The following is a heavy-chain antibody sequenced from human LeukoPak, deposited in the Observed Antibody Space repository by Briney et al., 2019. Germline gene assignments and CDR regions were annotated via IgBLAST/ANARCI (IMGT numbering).Heavy chain of an antibody. CDR2: IIPIFGTA. V-gene: IGHV1-69*13. CDR3: ARDLRRGQWLVSWYFDL. D-gene: IGHD6-19*01. CDR1: GGTFISYA. Sequence: SVKVSCKASGGTFISYAISWVRQAPGQGLEWMGGIIPIFGTANYAQKFQGRVTITADESTSTAYMELSSLRSEDTAVYYCARDLRRGQWLVSWYFDLWGRGTLVTVSS. J-gene: IGHJ2*01.